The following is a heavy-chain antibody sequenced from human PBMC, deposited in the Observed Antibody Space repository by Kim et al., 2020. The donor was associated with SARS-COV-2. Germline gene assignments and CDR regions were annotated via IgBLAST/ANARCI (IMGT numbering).Heavy chain of an antibody. V-gene: IGHV1-2*05. Sequence: SLARKFQGRVTMTRDPSINTVYMELSRLRSDDTVVYYCAKGATPTGFDYWGQGTLVTVSS. D-gene: IGHD2-2*01. CDR3: AKGATPTGFDY. J-gene: IGHJ4*02.